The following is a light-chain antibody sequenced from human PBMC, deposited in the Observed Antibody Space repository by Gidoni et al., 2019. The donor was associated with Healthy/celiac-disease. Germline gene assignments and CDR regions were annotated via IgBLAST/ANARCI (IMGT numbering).Light chain of an antibody. V-gene: IGKV1-8*01. CDR3: QQYYSYPWT. J-gene: IGKJ1*01. Sequence: AIRMTQSPSSFSASTGDRVTITCRASQGISSYLAWYQQKPWKAPKLLIYAASTLQSGVPSRFSGSGSVTDFTLTISCLQSEDFATYYCQQYYSYPWTFGQGTQVEIK. CDR1: QGISSY. CDR2: AAS.